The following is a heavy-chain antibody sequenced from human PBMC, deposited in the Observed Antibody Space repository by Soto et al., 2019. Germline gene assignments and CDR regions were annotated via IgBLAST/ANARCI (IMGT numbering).Heavy chain of an antibody. Sequence: GGSLRLSCAASGFTFDDYAMHWVRQAPGKGLEWVSGISWNSGSIGYADSVKGRFTISRDNAKNSLYLQMNSLRAEDTAVYYCAKTGAGYDLGYYYYMDVWGKGTTVTVSS. D-gene: IGHD5-12*01. CDR1: GFTFDDYA. V-gene: IGHV3-9*01. CDR2: ISWNSGSI. CDR3: AKTGAGYDLGYYYYMDV. J-gene: IGHJ6*03.